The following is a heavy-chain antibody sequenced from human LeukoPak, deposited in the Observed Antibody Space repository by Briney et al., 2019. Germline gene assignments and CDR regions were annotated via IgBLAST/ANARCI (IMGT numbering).Heavy chain of an antibody. CDR2: IYPGDSDT. CDR1: GYSFTSYW. CDR3: ARQKLGPGGVGAFDI. D-gene: IGHD7-27*01. V-gene: IGHV5-51*01. J-gene: IGHJ3*02. Sequence: GESLKISCKGSGYSFTSYWIGWVRQMPGKGLEWMGIIYPGDSDTRYSPSFQGQVTISADKSISTAYLQWSSLKASDTAMYYCARQKLGPGGVGAFDIWGQGTMVTVSS.